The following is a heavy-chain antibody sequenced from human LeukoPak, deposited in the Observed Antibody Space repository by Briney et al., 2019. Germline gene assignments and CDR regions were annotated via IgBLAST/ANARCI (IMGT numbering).Heavy chain of an antibody. D-gene: IGHD3-9*01. CDR2: ISGSGGGT. Sequence: GGSLRLSCAASGFTFSSYAMSWVRQAPGKGLEWASAISGSGGGTYYADSVKGRFTISRDNSKNTLYLQMNSLRAEDTAVYYCAKSHILTGYYIYWGQGTLVTVSS. CDR3: AKSHILTGYYIY. J-gene: IGHJ4*02. V-gene: IGHV3-23*01. CDR1: GFTFSSYA.